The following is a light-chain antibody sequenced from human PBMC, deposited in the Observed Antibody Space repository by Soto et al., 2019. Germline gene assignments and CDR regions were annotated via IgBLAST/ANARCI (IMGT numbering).Light chain of an antibody. CDR2: GAS. CDR3: QHYGNALPNT. V-gene: IGKV3-20*01. J-gene: IGKJ2*01. Sequence: EIVLTQSPGTLSLSPGERATLSCRASQSVSSSYFTWYQQKPGQAPRLVIYGASNRATGIPDRFSGSGSGTDFTLTISRLEPEDFAVYYCQHYGNALPNTFGQGTKLEIK. CDR1: QSVSSSY.